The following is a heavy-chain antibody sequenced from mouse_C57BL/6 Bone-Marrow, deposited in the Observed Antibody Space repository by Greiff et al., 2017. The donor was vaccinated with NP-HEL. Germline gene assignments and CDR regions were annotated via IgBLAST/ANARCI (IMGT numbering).Heavy chain of an antibody. CDR2: INPNNGGT. CDR3: ARKGLSKGYAWFAY. Sequence: EVKLQESGPELVKPGASVKIPCKASGYTFTDYNMDWVKQSHGKSLEWIGDINPNNGGTIYNQKFKGKATLTVDKSSSTAYMELRSLTSEDTAVYYCARKGLSKGYAWFAYWGQGTLVTVSA. CDR1: GYTFTDYN. J-gene: IGHJ3*01. D-gene: IGHD1-3*01. V-gene: IGHV1-18*01.